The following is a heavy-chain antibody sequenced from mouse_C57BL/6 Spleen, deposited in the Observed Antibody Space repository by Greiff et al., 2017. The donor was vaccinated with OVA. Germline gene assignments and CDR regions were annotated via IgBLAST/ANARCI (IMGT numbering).Heavy chain of an antibody. CDR1: GFSLTSYA. CDR3: ASYYGSSYDWYFDV. Sequence: VMLVESGPGLVAPSQSLSITCTVSGFSLTSYAISWVRQPPGKGLEWHGVIWTGGGTNYNSALKSRLSISKDNSKSQVFLKMNSLQTDDTARYYCASYYGSSYDWYFDVWGTGTTVTVSS. CDR2: IWTGGGT. V-gene: IGHV2-9-1*01. J-gene: IGHJ1*03. D-gene: IGHD1-1*01.